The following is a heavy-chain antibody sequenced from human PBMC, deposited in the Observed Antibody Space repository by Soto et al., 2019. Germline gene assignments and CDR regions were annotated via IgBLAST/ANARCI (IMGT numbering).Heavy chain of an antibody. CDR2: TYYRSKWYN. CDR1: GENVSINSAA. CDR3: ASSQKLYCSSTSCYVSDY. Sequence: SQTQPLTCDICGENVSINSAAWNWIKQSPSRGLEWLGRTYYRSKWYNDYAVSVKSRITINPDTSKNQFSLQLNSVTPEDTAVYYCASSQKLYCSSTSCYVSDYWGQGTLVTVSS. J-gene: IGHJ4*02. D-gene: IGHD2-2*01. V-gene: IGHV6-1*01.